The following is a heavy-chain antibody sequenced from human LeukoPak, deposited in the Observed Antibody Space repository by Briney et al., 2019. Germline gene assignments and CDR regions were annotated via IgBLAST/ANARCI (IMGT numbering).Heavy chain of an antibody. D-gene: IGHD2-2*01. Sequence: PSETLSLTCAVYGGSFSGYYWSWIRQPPGKGLEWIGEINHSGSTNYNPSLKSRVTISVDTSKNQFSLKLSSVTAADTAVYYCASSRTHDAFDIWGQGTMVTVSS. CDR3: ASSRTHDAFDI. V-gene: IGHV4-34*01. J-gene: IGHJ3*02. CDR1: GGSFSGYY. CDR2: INHSGST.